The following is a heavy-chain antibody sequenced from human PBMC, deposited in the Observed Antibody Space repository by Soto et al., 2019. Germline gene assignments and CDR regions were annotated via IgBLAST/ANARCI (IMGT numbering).Heavy chain of an antibody. J-gene: IGHJ4*02. V-gene: IGHV1-18*01. CDR2: ISAYNGNT. Sequence: VASVKVSCKASGYTFTSYGSSWVRQAPGQGLEWMGWISAYNGNTNYAQKLQGRVTMTTDTSTSTAYMELRSLRSDDTAVYYCARDWGIAVAGSLFDYWGQGTLVTVSS. D-gene: IGHD6-19*01. CDR3: ARDWGIAVAGSLFDY. CDR1: GYTFTSYG.